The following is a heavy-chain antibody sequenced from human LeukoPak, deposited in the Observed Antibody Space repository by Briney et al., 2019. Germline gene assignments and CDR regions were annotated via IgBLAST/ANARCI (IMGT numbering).Heavy chain of an antibody. V-gene: IGHV3-48*01. Sequence: PGGSLRLSCAASGFTLSTYSMNWVRQAPGKGLEWVSYISRSSTIYYADSVKGRFTISRDNAKNSLYLQMGSLRAEDTAVYYCASSSTGRRGGAFDIWGQGTMVIVS. CDR1: GFTLSTYS. CDR3: ASSSTGRRGGAFDI. D-gene: IGHD3-10*01. CDR2: ISRSSTI. J-gene: IGHJ3*02.